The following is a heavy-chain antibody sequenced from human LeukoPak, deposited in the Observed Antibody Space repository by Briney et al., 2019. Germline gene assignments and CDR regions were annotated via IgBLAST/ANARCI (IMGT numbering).Heavy chain of an antibody. V-gene: IGHV3-48*03. J-gene: IGHJ4*02. CDR1: GFTFSSYE. CDR3: AKVGIVVVEAATPPFDY. Sequence: GGSLRLSCAASGFTFSSYEMNWVRQAPGKGLEWVSYISSSGSTIYYADSVEGRFTISRDNSKNTLYLQMNSLRAEDTAVYYCAKVGIVVVEAATPPFDYWGQGTPVTVSS. D-gene: IGHD2-15*01. CDR2: ISSSGSTI.